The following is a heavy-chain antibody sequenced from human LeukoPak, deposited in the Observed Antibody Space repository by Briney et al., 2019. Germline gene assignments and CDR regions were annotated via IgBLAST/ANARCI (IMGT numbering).Heavy chain of an antibody. Sequence: PSETLSLTCTVSGGSISSYYWNWIRQPPGKGLEWIGYIYSSGTTNYNPSLRSRVSMSVDTSKNQFSLRLSSVTTADTAVYYCAREVVAAAGTVDYWGQGTLVTVSS. D-gene: IGHD6-13*01. CDR3: AREVVAAAGTVDY. CDR1: GGSISSYY. V-gene: IGHV4-59*01. CDR2: IYSSGTT. J-gene: IGHJ4*02.